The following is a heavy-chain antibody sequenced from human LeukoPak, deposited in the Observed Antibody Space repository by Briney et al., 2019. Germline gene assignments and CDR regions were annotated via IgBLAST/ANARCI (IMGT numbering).Heavy chain of an antibody. CDR2: IYHSGST. V-gene: IGHV4-38-2*02. Sequence: SETLSLTCTVSGYSISSGYYWGWIRQPPGKGLEWIGSIYHSGSTYYNPSLKSRVTISVDTSKNQFSLKLSSVTAADTAVYYCARVRDGYNDAYDIWGQGTMVTVSS. CDR3: ARVRDGYNDAYDI. CDR1: GYSISSGYY. D-gene: IGHD5-24*01. J-gene: IGHJ3*02.